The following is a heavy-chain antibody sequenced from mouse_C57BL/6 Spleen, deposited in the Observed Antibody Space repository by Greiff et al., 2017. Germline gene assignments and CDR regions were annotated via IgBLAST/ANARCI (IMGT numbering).Heavy chain of an antibody. J-gene: IGHJ3*01. CDR1: GYTFTSYW. CDR3: ARGRFTTVVASPFAY. D-gene: IGHD1-1*01. Sequence: QVQLQRPGAELVRPGSSVKLSCKASGYTFTSYWMHWVKQRPIQGLEWIGNIDPSDSETHYNQKFKDKATLTVDKSSSTAYMQLSSLTSEDSAVYYCARGRFTTVVASPFAYWGQGTLVTVSA. V-gene: IGHV1-52*01. CDR2: IDPSDSET.